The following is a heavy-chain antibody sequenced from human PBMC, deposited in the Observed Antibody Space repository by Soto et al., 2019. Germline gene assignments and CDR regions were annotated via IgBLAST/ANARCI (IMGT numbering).Heavy chain of an antibody. J-gene: IGHJ4*02. D-gene: IGHD6-19*01. CDR3: ARDYVAGISNGDY. V-gene: IGHV3-21*01. CDR2: IGSSSSNI. Sequence: PGGSMRLSCAASGFSFTTYTMTWVRQAPGKGLEWVSSIGSSSSNIYYADSVKGRFTISRDNAKNSLYLQMNSLRDEDTAVYYCARDYVAGISNGDYWGQGTLVTVSS. CDR1: GFSFTTYT.